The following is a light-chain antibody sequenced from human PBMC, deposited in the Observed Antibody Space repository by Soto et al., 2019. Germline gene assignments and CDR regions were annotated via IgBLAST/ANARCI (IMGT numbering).Light chain of an antibody. CDR2: RAS. CDR1: QSISSW. CDR3: QQCNNYSRT. Sequence: DIQMTQSPSTLSASVGDRVTITCRASQSISSWLAWYQQKPGEAPKLLIYRASSLESWVPSRFSGSGSGTEFTLTISSLQPDDFATYYCQQCNNYSRTFGQGTKVEI. J-gene: IGKJ1*01. V-gene: IGKV1-5*03.